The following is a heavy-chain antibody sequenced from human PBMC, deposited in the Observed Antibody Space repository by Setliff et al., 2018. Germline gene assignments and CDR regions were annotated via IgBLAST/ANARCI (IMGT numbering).Heavy chain of an antibody. CDR3: TRDPTGSNFYNFQFYMDV. D-gene: IGHD1-1*01. CDR1: GYIFSAYH. CDR2: INPNTGAA. Sequence: ASVKVSCKASGYIFSAYHVHWVRQAPGQGPEWMGWINPNTGAAKYAQQFQGRVTMTRDMSLRTVYLDLSGLTSDDTAVYYCTRDPTGSNFYNFQFYMDVWGKGTTVTVSS. V-gene: IGHV1-2*02. J-gene: IGHJ6*03.